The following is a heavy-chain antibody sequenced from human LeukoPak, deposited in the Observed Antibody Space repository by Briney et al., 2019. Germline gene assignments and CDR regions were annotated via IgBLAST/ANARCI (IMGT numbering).Heavy chain of an antibody. CDR2: INWNGGST. D-gene: IGHD1-26*01. V-gene: IGHV3-20*04. CDR3: ARAGYGWELPHYYMDV. J-gene: IGHJ6*03. Sequence: PGGSLRLSCAASGFTFDDYGMSWVRQAPGKGLEWVSGINWNGGSTGYADSVKGRFTISGDNAKNSLYLQMNSLRAEDTALYYCARAGYGWELPHYYMDVWGKGTTVTVSS. CDR1: GFTFDDYG.